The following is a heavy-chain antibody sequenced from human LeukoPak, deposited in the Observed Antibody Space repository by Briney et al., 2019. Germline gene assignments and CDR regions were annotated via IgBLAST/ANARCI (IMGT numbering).Heavy chain of an antibody. CDR1: GNNW. Sequence: GGSLRLSCAASGNNWIHWVRQAPGKGLVWVSHINSDGSWTGYADSVKGRFTISKDNAKNTVYLQMNNLRAEDTAVYYCVSFYETYWGRGTLVTVSS. CDR3: VSFYETY. D-gene: IGHD2-2*01. V-gene: IGHV3-74*01. J-gene: IGHJ4*02. CDR2: INSDGSWT.